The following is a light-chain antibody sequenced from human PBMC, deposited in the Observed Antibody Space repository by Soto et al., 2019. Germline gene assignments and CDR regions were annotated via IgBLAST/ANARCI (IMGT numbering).Light chain of an antibody. CDR2: EVI. Sequence: QSALTQPASVSGSPGQSITISCTGTSSDIGDYDYVSRYQQHPGKAPKLMIYEVINRPSGVSDRLSGSKSGNTASLTISGLQAEDEADYYCSSYTSSSTPYVFGTGTKLTVL. J-gene: IGLJ1*01. CDR3: SSYTSSSTPYV. CDR1: SSDIGDYDY. V-gene: IGLV2-14*01.